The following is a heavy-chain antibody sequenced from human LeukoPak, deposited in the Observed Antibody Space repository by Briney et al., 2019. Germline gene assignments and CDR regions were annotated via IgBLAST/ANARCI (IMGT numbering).Heavy chain of an antibody. Sequence: GGSLRLSCAASGFTFSSYAMSRVRQAPGKGLEWVSAISGSGGSTYYADSVKGRFTISRDNSKNTLYLQMNSLRAEDTAVYYCAKGARITMIVVVIHYFDYWGQGTLVTVSS. CDR3: AKGARITMIVVVIHYFDY. CDR2: ISGSGGST. D-gene: IGHD3-22*01. CDR1: GFTFSSYA. J-gene: IGHJ4*02. V-gene: IGHV3-23*01.